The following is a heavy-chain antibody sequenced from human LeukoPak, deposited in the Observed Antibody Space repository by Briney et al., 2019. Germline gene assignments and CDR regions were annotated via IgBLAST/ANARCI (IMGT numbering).Heavy chain of an antibody. J-gene: IGHJ4*02. CDR2: ISYDGSNK. Sequence: GGSLRLSCAASGFTFSSYGMHWVRQAPGKGLEWVAVISYDGSNKYYADSVKGRFTISRDNSKNTLYLQMNSLRAEDTAVCYCAKERDDFWSGQFDYWGQGTLVTVSS. D-gene: IGHD3-3*01. V-gene: IGHV3-30*18. CDR1: GFTFSSYG. CDR3: AKERDDFWSGQFDY.